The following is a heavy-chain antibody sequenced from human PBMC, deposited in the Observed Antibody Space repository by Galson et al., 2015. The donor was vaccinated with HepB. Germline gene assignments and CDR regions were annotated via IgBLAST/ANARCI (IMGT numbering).Heavy chain of an antibody. V-gene: IGHV1-46*03. CDR3: ARTPMVRGVISYYFDY. CDR1: GYTFTSYY. J-gene: IGHJ4*02. Sequence: SVKVSCKASGYTFTSYYMHWVRQAPGQGLEWMGIINPSGGSTSYAQKFQGRVTMTRDTSTSTVYMELSSLRSEDTAVYYCARTPMVRGVISYYFDYWGQGTLVTVSP. CDR2: INPSGGST. D-gene: IGHD3-10*01.